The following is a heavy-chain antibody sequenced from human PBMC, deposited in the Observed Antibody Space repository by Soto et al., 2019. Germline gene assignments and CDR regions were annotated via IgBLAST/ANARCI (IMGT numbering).Heavy chain of an antibody. J-gene: IGHJ4*02. Sequence: QVQLVESGGGVVQPGRSLRLSCAASGFTFRSYAMDWVRQAPGKGLEWVAVISYDGTNKYYADSVKGRFTISRANSKNTLSRQMNSLRAEDTAVYYCARGDSNSWSDYWGQGTLVTVSS. V-gene: IGHV3-30*01. CDR3: ARGDSNSWSDY. D-gene: IGHD6-13*01. CDR1: GFTFRSYA. CDR2: ISYDGTNK.